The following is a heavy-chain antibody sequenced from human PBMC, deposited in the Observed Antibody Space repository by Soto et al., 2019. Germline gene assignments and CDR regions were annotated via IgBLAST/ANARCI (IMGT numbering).Heavy chain of an antibody. Sequence: QVQLVQSGAEVKKPGASVKVSCKASGYTFTSYDINWVRQATGQGLEYLGWMNPNSGNTGYLQKFQGRVTMTRDTSISTAYMELSSLPSEDTAVYFCARGVKYGAYSRWFDPWGQGTLVTVSS. CDR3: ARGVKYGAYSRWFDP. J-gene: IGHJ5*02. D-gene: IGHD4-17*01. CDR2: MNPNSGNT. CDR1: GYTFTSYD. V-gene: IGHV1-8*01.